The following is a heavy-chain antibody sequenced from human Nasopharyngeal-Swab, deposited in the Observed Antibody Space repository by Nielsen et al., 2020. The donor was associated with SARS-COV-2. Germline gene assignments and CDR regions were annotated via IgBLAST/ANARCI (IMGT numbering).Heavy chain of an antibody. CDR2: ISSSSSYT. CDR3: ATRAVAGFFDY. Sequence: GGSLRLSCAASGFTFSDYYMSWIRQAPGKGLEWVSYISSSSSYTNYADSVKGRFTISRDNAKNSLYLQMNSLRAEDTAVYYCATRAVAGFFDYWGQGTLATVSS. D-gene: IGHD6-19*01. J-gene: IGHJ4*02. V-gene: IGHV3-11*03. CDR1: GFTFSDYY.